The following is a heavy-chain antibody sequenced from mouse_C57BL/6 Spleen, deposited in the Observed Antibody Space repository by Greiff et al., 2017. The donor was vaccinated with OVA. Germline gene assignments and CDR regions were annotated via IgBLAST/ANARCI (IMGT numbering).Heavy chain of an antibody. D-gene: IGHD2-5*01. J-gene: IGHJ4*01. Sequence: EVKLVESGGGLVQPGGSMKLSCAASGFTFSDAWMDWVRQSPEKGLEWVAEIRNKANNHATYYAESVKGRFTISRDDSKSSVYLQMNSLRAEDTGIYYCTRMNSNYDYYAMDYWGQGTSVTVSS. CDR3: TRMNSNYDYYAMDY. V-gene: IGHV6-6*01. CDR2: IRNKANNHAT. CDR1: GFTFSDAW.